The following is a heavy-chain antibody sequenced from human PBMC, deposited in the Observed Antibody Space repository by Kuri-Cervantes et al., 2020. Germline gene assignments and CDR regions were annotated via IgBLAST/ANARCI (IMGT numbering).Heavy chain of an antibody. CDR1: GFTVSSNY. CDR3: ARPSMSVERNDAFDI. D-gene: IGHD1-1*01. CDR2: MSSSGSTT. Sequence: GGSLRLSCAASGFTVSSNYMSWIRQTPGKGLEWVSYMSSSGSTTYYADSVKGRFTISRDNGKNSLYLEMSSLKASDTAMYYCARPSMSVERNDAFDIWGQGTMVTVSS. J-gene: IGHJ3*02. V-gene: IGHV3-11*01.